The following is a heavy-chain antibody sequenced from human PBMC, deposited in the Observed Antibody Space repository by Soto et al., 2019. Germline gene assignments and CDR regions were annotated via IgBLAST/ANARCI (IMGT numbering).Heavy chain of an antibody. V-gene: IGHV3-11*06. CDR1: GFDFSDAY. J-gene: IGHJ5*02. CDR2: ITSSSVQT. CDR3: ASLVRQHLPPLGP. D-gene: IGHD6-13*01. Sequence: QVHLVESGGGLVKPGGSLRLSCAASGFDFSDAYMSWIRQAPGKRLEWVAWITSSSVQTRYADSVKGRFTISRDNAKNSLYLQMNSLRPEDTAVYYCASLVRQHLPPLGPWGQGTLVIVSS.